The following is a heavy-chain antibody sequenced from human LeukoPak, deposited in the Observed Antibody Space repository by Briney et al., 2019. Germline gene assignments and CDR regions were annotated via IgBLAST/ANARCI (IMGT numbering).Heavy chain of an antibody. J-gene: IGHJ4*02. CDR1: GFTFSSYE. D-gene: IGHD2-15*01. CDR2: ISTRGNTV. V-gene: IGHV3-48*03. CDR3: ARDVAAAASLLDY. Sequence: GGSLRLSCAASGFTFSSYEMNWVRQPPAKGLEWVSYISTRGNTVYYADSVKGRFTISRDNAKNSLYLQMNSLRAEDTAVYYCARDVAAAASLLDYWGQGTLVTVSS.